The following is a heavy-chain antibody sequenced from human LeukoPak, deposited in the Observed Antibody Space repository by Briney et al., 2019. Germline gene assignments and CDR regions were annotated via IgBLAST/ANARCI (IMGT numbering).Heavy chain of an antibody. V-gene: IGHV3-23*01. CDR3: ARGPAYGYFDY. Sequence: GGSLRLSCAASGFTFSIYGMSWVRQAPGRGLEWVSAMSGSGGSTYYADSVKGRFTISRDNSKNTLYLQMNSLRAEDTAVYYCARGPAYGYFDYWGQEILVTVSS. CDR2: MSGSGGST. J-gene: IGHJ4*02. D-gene: IGHD4-17*01. CDR1: GFTFSIYG.